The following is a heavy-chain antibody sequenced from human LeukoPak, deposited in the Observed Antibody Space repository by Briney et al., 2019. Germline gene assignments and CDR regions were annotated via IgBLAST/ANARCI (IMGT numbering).Heavy chain of an antibody. CDR1: GGSINSTSYF. D-gene: IGHD4-17*01. CDR3: ARYLNYADYTAAFDI. J-gene: IGHJ3*02. V-gene: IGHV4-39*02. Sequence: SETLSLTCTVSGGSINSTSYFWGWIRQPPGKDLQWIGNIYYRGDTYYNPSLKSRVTMSVDTSKNHFSLKLSSVTAADTAVYYCARYLNYADYTAAFDIWGQGTVVTVSS. CDR2: IYYRGDT.